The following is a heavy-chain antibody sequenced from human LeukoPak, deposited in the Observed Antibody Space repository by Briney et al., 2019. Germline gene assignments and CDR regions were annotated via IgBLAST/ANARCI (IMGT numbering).Heavy chain of an antibody. CDR1: GYTFTSYD. Sequence: ASVKVSCKASGYTFTSYDINWVRQATGQGLEWMGWMNPNSGATNYAQKFQGRVTMTRDTSISTASMELSSLKPDDTAVYYCARDSCNGGGCHYWYFDLWGRGTLVTVSS. CDR3: ARDSCNGGGCHYWYFDL. CDR2: MNPNSGAT. V-gene: IGHV1-2*02. J-gene: IGHJ2*01. D-gene: IGHD2-15*01.